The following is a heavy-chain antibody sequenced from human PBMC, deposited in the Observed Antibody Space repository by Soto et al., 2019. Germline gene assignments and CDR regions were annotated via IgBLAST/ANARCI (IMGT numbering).Heavy chain of an antibody. D-gene: IGHD2-15*01. CDR1: GYTFTSYD. V-gene: IGHV1-8*01. J-gene: IGHJ6*04. CDR3: ARAAVVVVAATNYYYYGREV. Sequence: ASVNVSCKASGYTFTSYDINWVRQATGQGLEWMGWMNPNIGNTGYAQKFQGRVTMTRNTSISTAYMEPSSLRSEDTAVYYCARAAVVVVAATNYYYYGREVWGDETTVIVSA. CDR2: MNPNIGNT.